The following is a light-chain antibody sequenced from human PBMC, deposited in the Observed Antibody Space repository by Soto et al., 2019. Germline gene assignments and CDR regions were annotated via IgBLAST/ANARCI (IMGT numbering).Light chain of an antibody. V-gene: IGKV3-20*01. CDR2: GSS. CDR3: QQYGSSPPYT. J-gene: IGKJ2*01. CDR1: QSVSNNY. Sequence: EVVLTQSPGTLSLSPGERATLSCRASQSVSNNYFAWYQQKPGQAPRLLIFGSSDRATGIPDRFSGSGSGTDFTLTISRLKTEDFAVYYCQQYGSSPPYTFGQGTKLEIK.